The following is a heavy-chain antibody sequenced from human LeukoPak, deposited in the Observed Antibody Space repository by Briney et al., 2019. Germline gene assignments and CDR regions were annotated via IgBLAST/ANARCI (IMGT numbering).Heavy chain of an antibody. CDR1: GGSISSYY. D-gene: IGHD2-2*01. CDR2: IYYSGST. CDR3: ARMYCSSTSCYQHWYFDL. J-gene: IGHJ2*01. Sequence: PSETLSLTCTVSGGSISSYYWSWIRHPPGKGLEWIGYIYYSGSTNYNPSLKSRVTISVDTSKNQFSLKLSSVTAADTAVYYCARMYCSSTSCYQHWYFDLWGRGTLVTVSS. V-gene: IGHV4-59*08.